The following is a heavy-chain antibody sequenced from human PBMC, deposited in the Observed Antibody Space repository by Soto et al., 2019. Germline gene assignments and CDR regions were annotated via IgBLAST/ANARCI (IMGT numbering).Heavy chain of an antibody. J-gene: IGHJ6*02. Sequence: GESLKISCKGSGYSFTSYWIGWVRQMPGKGLEWMGIIYPGDSDTRYSPSFQGQVTISADKSISTAYLQWSSLRVEDTALYYCARDVNSGWPHYYNYGMDVWGQGTTVTVSS. D-gene: IGHD5-12*01. CDR1: GYSFTSYW. CDR2: IYPGDSDT. V-gene: IGHV5-51*01. CDR3: ARDVNSGWPHYYNYGMDV.